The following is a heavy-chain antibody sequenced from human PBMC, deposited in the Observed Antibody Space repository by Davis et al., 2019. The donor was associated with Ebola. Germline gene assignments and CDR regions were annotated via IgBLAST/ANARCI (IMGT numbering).Heavy chain of an antibody. J-gene: IGHJ4*02. CDR2: IYRGGNT. CDR1: GFNVSSNY. CDR3: TRGRGGSSWEVY. V-gene: IGHV3-53*01. D-gene: IGHD6-13*01. Sequence: GFLRLSCTASGFNVSSNYMSWIRQAPGKGLEWVAVIYRGGNTYYADSVKGRFTISRDNSKDTLELQMNSLRAEDTAVYYCTRGRGGSSWEVYWGQGTLVTVSS.